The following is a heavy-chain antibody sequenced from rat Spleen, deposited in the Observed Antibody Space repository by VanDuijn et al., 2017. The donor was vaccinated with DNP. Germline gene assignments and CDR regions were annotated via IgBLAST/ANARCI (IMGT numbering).Heavy chain of an antibody. V-gene: IGHV5-7*01. CDR2: ISYDVSDT. CDR3: AGRPPPTRGPFDY. Sequence: EVQLVESGGGLVQPGRSLKLSCAVSRITFSDHNMAWVRQAPKKGLEWVATISYDVSDTYYRDSVKGRFTISRDNAKSTLYLQMDSLRSEDTATYYCAGRPPPTRGPFDYWGQGVTVTVSS. CDR1: RITFSDHN. J-gene: IGHJ2*01. D-gene: IGHD1-4*01.